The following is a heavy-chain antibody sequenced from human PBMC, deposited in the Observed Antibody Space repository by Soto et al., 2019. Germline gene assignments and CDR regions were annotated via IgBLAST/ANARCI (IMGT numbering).Heavy chain of an antibody. D-gene: IGHD1-7*01. CDR1: GFTFSSYG. Sequence: GGSLRLSCAASGFTFSSYGMHWVRQAPGKGLEWVAVISYDGSSKYYADSVKGRFTISRDNSKNTLYLQMNSLRAEDTAVYYCAKVITGTFYYFDYWGQGTLVTVSS. CDR3: AKVITGTFYYFDY. J-gene: IGHJ4*02. V-gene: IGHV3-30*18. CDR2: ISYDGSSK.